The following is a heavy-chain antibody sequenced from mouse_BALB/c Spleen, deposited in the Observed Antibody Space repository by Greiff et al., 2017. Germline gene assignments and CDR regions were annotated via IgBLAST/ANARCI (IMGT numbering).Heavy chain of an antibody. CDR2: INPSNGGT. J-gene: IGHJ2*01. V-gene: IGHV1S81*02. CDR1: GHTFTSYY. Sequence: VQLQQSGAELVKPGASVKLSCKASGHTFTSYYMYWVKQRPGQGLEWIGEINPSNGGTNFNEKFKSKATLTVDKSSSTAYMQLSSLTSEDSAVYYCTRANWDYFDYWGQGTTLTVSS. D-gene: IGHD4-1*01. CDR3: TRANWDYFDY.